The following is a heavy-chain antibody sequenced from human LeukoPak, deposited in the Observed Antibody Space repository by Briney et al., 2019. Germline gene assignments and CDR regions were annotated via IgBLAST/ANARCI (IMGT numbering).Heavy chain of an antibody. CDR1: GGSVSSGSYY. CDR2: IYYSGST. D-gene: IGHD3-16*01. Sequence: SETLSLTCTVSGGSVSSGSYYWSWIRQPPGKGLEWIGYIYYSGSTNYNPSLKSRVTISVDTSKNQFSLKLSSVTAADTAVYYCARGSIGRLGVWGQGTMVTVSS. V-gene: IGHV4-61*01. J-gene: IGHJ3*01. CDR3: ARGSIGRLGV.